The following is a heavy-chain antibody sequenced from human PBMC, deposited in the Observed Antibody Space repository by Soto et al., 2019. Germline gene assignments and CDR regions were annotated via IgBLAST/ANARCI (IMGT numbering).Heavy chain of an antibody. CDR2: ISAYNGNT. D-gene: IGHD6-6*01. CDR1: GYTFTSYG. V-gene: IGHV1-18*01. CDR3: ARDLGGAARPNWFDP. Sequence: ASVKVSCKASGYTFTSYGISWVRQAPGQGLEWMGWISAYNGNTNYAQKLQGRVTMTTDTSTSTACMELRSLRSDDTAVYYCARDLGGAARPNWFDPWGQGTLVTVSS. J-gene: IGHJ5*02.